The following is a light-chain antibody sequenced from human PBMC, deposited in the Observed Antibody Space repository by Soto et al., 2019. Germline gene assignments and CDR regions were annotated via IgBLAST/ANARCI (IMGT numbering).Light chain of an antibody. CDR1: QSISSY. CDR3: QQSYSTPQYT. Sequence: DLQMTQSPSSLSASVGDRVTITCRASQSISSYLNWYQQKPGKAPQLLIYAASSLQSGVPSRFSGSGSGTDFTLTISSLQPEDFATYYCQQSYSTPQYTFGQGTKLEIK. J-gene: IGKJ2*01. V-gene: IGKV1-39*01. CDR2: AAS.